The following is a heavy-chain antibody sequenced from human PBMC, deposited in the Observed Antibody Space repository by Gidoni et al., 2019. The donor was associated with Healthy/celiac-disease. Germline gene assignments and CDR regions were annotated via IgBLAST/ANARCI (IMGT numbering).Heavy chain of an antibody. V-gene: IGHV1-69*01. D-gene: IGHD2-15*01. J-gene: IGHJ6*02. CDR3: ARDIVGVVAATADYYGMDV. CDR2: IIPIFGTA. Sequence: QVQLVQSGAEVKKPGSSVKVSCKASGGTFSSYAISWVRQAPGQGLEWMGGIIPIFGTANYAQKFQGRVTITADESTSTAYMELSSLRSEDTAVYYCARDIVGVVAATADYYGMDVWGQGTTVTVSS. CDR1: GGTFSSYA.